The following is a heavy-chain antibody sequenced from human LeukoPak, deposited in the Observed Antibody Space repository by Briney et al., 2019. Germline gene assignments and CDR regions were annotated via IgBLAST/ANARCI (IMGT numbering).Heavy chain of an antibody. D-gene: IGHD3-3*01. CDR1: GFTFSSYA. CDR3: AKASSKSRFLEKDYYYMDV. CDR2: MSGSGGST. J-gene: IGHJ6*03. V-gene: IGHV3-23*01. Sequence: GGSLRLSCAASGFTFSSYAMSWVRQAPGKGLEWVSAMSGSGGSTYYADSVKGRFTISRDNSKNTLYLQMNSLRAEDTAVYYCAKASSKSRFLEKDYYYMDVWGKGTTVTVSS.